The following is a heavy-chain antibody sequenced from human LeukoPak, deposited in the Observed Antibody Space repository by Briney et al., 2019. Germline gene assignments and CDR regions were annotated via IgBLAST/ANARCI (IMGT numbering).Heavy chain of an antibody. J-gene: IGHJ4*02. CDR3: ARGRFGEPLAPFDY. Sequence: SQTLSLTCAISGGSVSSNSAAWNWIRQSPSRGLEWLGRSYYRSKWYNDYAVSVKSRITINPDTSKKQFSLQLNSVTPEDTAVYYCARGRFGEPLAPFDYWGQGTLVTVSS. CDR2: SYYRSKWYN. D-gene: IGHD3-10*01. V-gene: IGHV6-1*01. CDR1: GGSVSSNSAA.